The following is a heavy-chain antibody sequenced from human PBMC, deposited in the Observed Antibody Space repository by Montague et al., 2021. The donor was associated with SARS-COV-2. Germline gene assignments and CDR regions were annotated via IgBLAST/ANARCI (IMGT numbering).Heavy chain of an antibody. CDR1: GFSLSTSGMC. V-gene: IGHV2-70*01. J-gene: IGHJ6*02. CDR3: ARMTTVVTLGYYYYGMDV. CDR2: IDWDDDK. D-gene: IGHD4-23*01. Sequence: PALVKPTQTLTLTCTFSGFSLSTSGMCVSWIRQPPGKALEWLALIDWDDDKYYRTSLKTRLTISKDTSKNQVVLTMTNMDPVDTATYYCARMTTVVTLGYYYYGMDVWGQGTTVTVSS.